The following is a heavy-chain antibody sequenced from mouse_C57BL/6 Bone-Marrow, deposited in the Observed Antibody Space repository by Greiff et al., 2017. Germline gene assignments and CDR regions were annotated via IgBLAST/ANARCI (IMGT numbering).Heavy chain of an antibody. J-gene: IGHJ2*01. V-gene: IGHV1-26*01. CDR2: INPNNGGT. D-gene: IGHD1-1*01. CDR3: SSDDYGSSWYFDY. Sequence: VQLQQSGPELVKPGASVKISCKASGYTFTDYYMNWVKQSHGKSLEWIGDINPNNGGTSYNQKLKGKATLTVDKSSSTAYMELRSLTSEDSAVFYGSSDDYGSSWYFDYWGQGTILTVSS. CDR1: GYTFTDYY.